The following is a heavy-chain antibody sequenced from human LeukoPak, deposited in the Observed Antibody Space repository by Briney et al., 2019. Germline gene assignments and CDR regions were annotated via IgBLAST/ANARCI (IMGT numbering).Heavy chain of an antibody. Sequence: QSGGSLRLSCAASGFNFGSYSMTWVRQAPGKGLEWVSVISADSATTFYADSVKGRFTISRDNAKNTVFLQMSSLRAEGTALYYCARKSASGNYPLDYWGQGTLVTVSS. J-gene: IGHJ4*02. CDR2: ISADSATT. CDR1: GFNFGSYS. V-gene: IGHV3-23*01. CDR3: ARKSASGNYPLDY. D-gene: IGHD3-10*01.